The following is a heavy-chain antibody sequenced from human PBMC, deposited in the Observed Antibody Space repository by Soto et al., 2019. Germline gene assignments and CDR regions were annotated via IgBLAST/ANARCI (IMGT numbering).Heavy chain of an antibody. CDR3: ARSHDYGTSAGLDY. Sequence: PGGSLRLSCAASGFTFSNYAMSWVRQAPGKGLEWVSAISSSGGSTYYADSVKGRFTISRDNSKNTLYLQMNSLRAEDTAVYYCARSHDYGTSAGLDYWGQGTLVTVSS. CDR1: GFTFSNYA. J-gene: IGHJ4*02. D-gene: IGHD4-17*01. CDR2: ISSSGGST. V-gene: IGHV3-23*01.